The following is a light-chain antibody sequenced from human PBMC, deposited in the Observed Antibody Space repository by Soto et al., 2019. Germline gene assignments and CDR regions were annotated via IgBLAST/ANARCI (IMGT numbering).Light chain of an antibody. Sequence: QSALTQPASVSGSPGQSITISCTGTSSDLAIYNYVSWYQQHPGKAPKLLIYEVTKRPLGVPDRFSGSKSGNAASLTVSGLQAEDEADYYCSSYAGSNYPYVFGTGTKVTVL. CDR2: EVT. CDR3: SSYAGSNYPYV. V-gene: IGLV2-8*01. CDR1: SSDLAIYNY. J-gene: IGLJ1*01.